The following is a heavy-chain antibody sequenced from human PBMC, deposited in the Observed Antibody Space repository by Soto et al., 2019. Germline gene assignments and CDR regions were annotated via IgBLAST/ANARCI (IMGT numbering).Heavy chain of an antibody. CDR2: ISGSGGST. D-gene: IGHD1-26*01. V-gene: IGHV3-23*01. J-gene: IGHJ4*02. CDR3: AKGPLNEWELQEFDY. CDR1: GFTFSSYA. Sequence: EVQLLESVGGLVQPGGSLRLSCAASGFTFSSYAMSWVRQAPGKGLEWVSAISGSGGSTYYADSVKGRFTISRDNSKNTLYLQMNSLRAEDTAVYYCAKGPLNEWELQEFDYWGQGTLVTVSS.